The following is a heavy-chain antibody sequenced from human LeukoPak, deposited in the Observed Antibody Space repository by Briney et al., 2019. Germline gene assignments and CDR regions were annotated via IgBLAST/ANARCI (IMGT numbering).Heavy chain of an antibody. V-gene: IGHV1-69*13. CDR2: IIPIFGTA. Sequence: GASVKVSCKASGGTFSSYAISWVRQAPGQGLEWMGGIIPIFGTANYAQKFQGRVTITADESTSTACMELSSLRSEDTAVYYCARAGELELRDGYFDYWGQGTLVTVSS. CDR3: ARAGELELRDGYFDY. J-gene: IGHJ4*02. CDR1: GGTFSSYA. D-gene: IGHD1-7*01.